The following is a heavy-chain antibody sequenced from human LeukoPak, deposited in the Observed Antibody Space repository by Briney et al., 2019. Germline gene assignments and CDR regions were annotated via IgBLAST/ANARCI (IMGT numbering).Heavy chain of an antibody. CDR3: ARLYSNYPYYFDN. Sequence: SETLSLTCTVSGGSISSGDYYWSWIRQPPGKGLEWIGYIYYSGSTYYNPSLKSRVTISVDTSKNQFSLQLRSVTAADTAVYYCARLYSNYPYYFDNWGQGTLVTVSS. CDR2: IYYSGST. D-gene: IGHD4-11*01. CDR1: GGSISSGDYY. V-gene: IGHV4-30-4*01. J-gene: IGHJ4*02.